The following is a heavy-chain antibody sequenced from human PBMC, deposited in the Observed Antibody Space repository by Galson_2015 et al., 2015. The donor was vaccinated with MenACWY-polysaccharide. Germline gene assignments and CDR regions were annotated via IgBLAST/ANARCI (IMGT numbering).Heavy chain of an antibody. Sequence: SLRLSCAASRFIFRNYAMSWVRRAPGRGLEWVALIAAGARGNTHYADSVRGRFTISRDDSKNTLFLRMDSLRAEDTAVYYCARDLAGSDHYEKEMDVWGQGTTVTVSS. CDR2: IAAGARGNT. V-gene: IGHV3-23*01. CDR3: ARDLAGSDHYEKEMDV. J-gene: IGHJ6*02. D-gene: IGHD3-16*01. CDR1: RFIFRNYA.